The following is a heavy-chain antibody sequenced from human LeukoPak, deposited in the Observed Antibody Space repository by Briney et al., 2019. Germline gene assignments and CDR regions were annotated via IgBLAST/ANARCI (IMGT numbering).Heavy chain of an antibody. CDR3: ARSPIADCGGDCYSDY. CDR1: GGTFGSYA. CDR2: IIPIFGTA. D-gene: IGHD2-21*02. J-gene: IGHJ4*02. V-gene: IGHV1-69*13. Sequence: SVKVSCKASGGTFGSYAISWVRQAPGQGLEWMGGIIPIFGTANYAQKFQGRVTITADESTSTAYMELSILRSEDTAVYYCARSPIADCGGDCYSDYWGQGTLVTVSS.